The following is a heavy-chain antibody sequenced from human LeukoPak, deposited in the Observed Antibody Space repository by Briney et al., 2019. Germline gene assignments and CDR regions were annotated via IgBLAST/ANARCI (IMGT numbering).Heavy chain of an antibody. J-gene: IGHJ5*02. CDR3: AYIRDIAVVVAALAPGGYNWFDP. V-gene: IGHV1-69*06. CDR2: IIPIFGTA. CDR1: GGTFSSCA. Sequence: GASSKVSCKASGGTFSSCAISWVRQAPGQGLEWMGGIIPIFGTANYAQKFQGRVTITADKSTSTAYMELSSLRSEDTAVYYCAYIRDIAVVVAALAPGGYNWFDPWGQGTLVTVSS. D-gene: IGHD2-15*01.